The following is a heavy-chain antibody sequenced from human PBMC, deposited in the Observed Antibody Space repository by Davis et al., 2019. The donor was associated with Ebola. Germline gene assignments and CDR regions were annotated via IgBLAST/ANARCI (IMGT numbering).Heavy chain of an antibody. Sequence: SVKVSCKASGGTFSSYAISWVRQAPGQGLEWMGRIIPILGIANYAQKFQGRVTITADKSTSTAYMELSSLRSEDTAVYYCARFTVTTDYYYGMDVWGQGTTVTVSS. CDR3: ARFTVTTDYYYGMDV. D-gene: IGHD4-17*01. V-gene: IGHV1-69*04. J-gene: IGHJ6*02. CDR1: GGTFSSYA. CDR2: IIPILGIA.